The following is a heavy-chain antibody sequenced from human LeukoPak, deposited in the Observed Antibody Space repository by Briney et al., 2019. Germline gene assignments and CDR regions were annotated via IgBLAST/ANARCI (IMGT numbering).Heavy chain of an antibody. CDR2: IYPGDSDT. V-gene: IGHV5-51*01. CDR1: GYSFTSYW. Sequence: GESLKISCKGSGYSFTSYWIGWVRQMPGKGPEWMGIIYPGDSDTRYSPSFQGQVTISADKSISTAYLQWSSLKASDTAMYYCARLGYDSSGYFASPDDYRGQGTLVTVSS. D-gene: IGHD3-22*01. CDR3: ARLGYDSSGYFASPDDY. J-gene: IGHJ4*02.